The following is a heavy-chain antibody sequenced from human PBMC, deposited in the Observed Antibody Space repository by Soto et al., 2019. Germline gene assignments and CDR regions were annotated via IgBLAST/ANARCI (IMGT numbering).Heavy chain of an antibody. D-gene: IGHD3-22*01. CDR2: IIPIFGTA. Sequence: SVKVSCKASGGTFSSYAISWVRQAPGQGLEWMGGIIPIFGTANYAQKFQGRVTITADESTSTAYMELSSLRSEDTAVYYCARASTGNYDSSGYYLDYWGQGTLVTVSS. CDR3: ARASTGNYDSSGYYLDY. CDR1: GGTFSSYA. V-gene: IGHV1-69*13. J-gene: IGHJ4*02.